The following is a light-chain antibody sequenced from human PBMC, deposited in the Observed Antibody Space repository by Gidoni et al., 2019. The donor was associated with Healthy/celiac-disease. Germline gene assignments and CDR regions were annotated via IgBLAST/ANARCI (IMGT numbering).Light chain of an antibody. CDR2: GAS. J-gene: IGKJ1*01. CDR1: QSVSSSY. V-gene: IGKV3-20*01. CDR3: QQYGSSPVT. Sequence: EIVLTQSPGTLSLSPGERATLSCRASQSVSSSYLAWYQPKPGQAPRLLVYGASSRATGNPDRFSGSGSGTDFTLTISRLEPEDFAVYYCQQYGSSPVTFGQGTKVEIK.